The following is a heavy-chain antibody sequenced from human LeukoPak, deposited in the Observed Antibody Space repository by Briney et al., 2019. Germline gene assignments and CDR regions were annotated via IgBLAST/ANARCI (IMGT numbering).Heavy chain of an antibody. CDR2: ISSSGSTI. J-gene: IGHJ6*02. Sequence: GGSLRLSCAASGFTFSDYYMSWIRQAPGKGLEWVSYISSSGSTIYYADSVKGRFTISRDNAKNSLYLQMNSLRAEDTAVYYCARVIAAAGTGYYYYGMDVWGQGTTVTVSS. V-gene: IGHV3-11*01. D-gene: IGHD6-13*01. CDR3: ARVIAAAGTGYYYYGMDV. CDR1: GFTFSDYY.